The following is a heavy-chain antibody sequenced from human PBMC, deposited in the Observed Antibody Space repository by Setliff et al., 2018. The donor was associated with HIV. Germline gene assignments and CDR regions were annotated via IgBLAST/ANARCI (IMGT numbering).Heavy chain of an antibody. J-gene: IGHJ4*02. CDR2: IYWNDDK. CDR1: GFSLSTSEVG. D-gene: IGHD6-6*01. V-gene: IGHV2-5*01. CDR3: VRKSIAARPVDY. Sequence: SGPTLVNPTQTLTLTCTFSGFSLSTSEVGVGWIRQPPGKALEWLALIYWNDDKRYSPSLKSRLTITKDTSKSQVVLTMTNMDPVDTATYYCVRKSIAARPVDYWGQGTLVTVSS.